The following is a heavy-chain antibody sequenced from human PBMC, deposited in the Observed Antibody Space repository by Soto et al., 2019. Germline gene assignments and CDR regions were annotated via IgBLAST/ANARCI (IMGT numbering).Heavy chain of an antibody. Sequence: SVKVSCKASGGTFSSYAISWVRQASGQGLEWMGGIIPIFGTANYAQKFQGRVTITADESTSTAYMELSSLRSEDTAVYYCASPPGPTPTTLSAAFDIWGQGTMVTVSS. D-gene: IGHD2-15*01. V-gene: IGHV1-69*13. J-gene: IGHJ3*02. CDR1: GGTFSSYA. CDR3: ASPPGPTPTTLSAAFDI. CDR2: IIPIFGTA.